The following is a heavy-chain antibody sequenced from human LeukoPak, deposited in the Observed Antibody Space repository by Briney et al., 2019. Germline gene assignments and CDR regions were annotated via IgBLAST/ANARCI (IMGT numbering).Heavy chain of an antibody. CDR2: IYSGGST. J-gene: IGHJ4*02. CDR1: GLTVSSNY. V-gene: IGHV3-53*01. D-gene: IGHD5-24*01. Sequence: GGSLRLSCAASGLTVSSNYMSWVRQAPGKGLEWVSVIYSGGSTYYADSVKGRFTISRDNSKNTLYLQMNSLRAEDTAVYYCARGSGDGYNFVYWGQGTLVTVSS. CDR3: ARGSGDGYNFVY.